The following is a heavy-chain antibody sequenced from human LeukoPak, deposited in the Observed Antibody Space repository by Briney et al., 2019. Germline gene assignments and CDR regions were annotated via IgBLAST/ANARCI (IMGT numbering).Heavy chain of an antibody. D-gene: IGHD2-15*01. Sequence: SETLSLTCTVSGGSISSYYWSWIRQPAGKGLEWIGRIYTSGSTNYNPSLKSRVTMSVDTSKNQFPLKLSSVTAADTAVYYCARDETNGDGGSCYDVWGKGTTVTISS. CDR2: IYTSGST. V-gene: IGHV4-4*07. CDR3: ARDETNGDGGSCYDV. CDR1: GGSISSYY. J-gene: IGHJ6*04.